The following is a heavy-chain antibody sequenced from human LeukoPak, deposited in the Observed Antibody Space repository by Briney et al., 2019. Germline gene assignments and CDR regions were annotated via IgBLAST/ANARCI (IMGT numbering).Heavy chain of an antibody. Sequence: GGSLRLSCAASGFTFSNYYFIWVRQAPGKRLEWASCISTNGRDTHYGDSVKGRFTLSRDNSRNTVYLQMNSLRGDDTAVYYCEKEAACCLAVCDLDYWGQGTLVTVSS. CDR3: EKEAACCLAVCDLDY. J-gene: IGHJ4*02. CDR1: GFTFSNYY. D-gene: IGHD5/OR15-5a*01. CDR2: ISTNGRDT. V-gene: IGHV3-23*01.